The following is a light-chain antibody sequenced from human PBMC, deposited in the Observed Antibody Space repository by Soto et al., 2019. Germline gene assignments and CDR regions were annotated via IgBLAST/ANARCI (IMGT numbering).Light chain of an antibody. Sequence: IVVTQSPATVSVSPRETASLSCRASQSVXRNLAWYHQEPGQAPRPLIXGXSTSXXXIEXRFIGRGSGTELTLTIRSLQSEDFAVYNCQQYNYSPLTFGGGTKVDIK. CDR3: QQYNYSPLT. CDR2: GXS. V-gene: IGKV3-15*01. J-gene: IGKJ4*01. CDR1: QSVXRN.